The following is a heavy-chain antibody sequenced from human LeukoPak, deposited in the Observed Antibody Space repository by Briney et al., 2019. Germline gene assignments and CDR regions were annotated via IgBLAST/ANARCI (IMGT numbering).Heavy chain of an antibody. Sequence: GESLKISCKASGYSFASYWIGWVRQMPGKGLEWMGLVYPGDSDTRYSPSFQGQATISADKSITTAYLEWSSLKASDTAMYYCANLLNYWGQGTLVTVSS. J-gene: IGHJ4*02. V-gene: IGHV5-51*01. CDR1: GYSFASYW. CDR2: VYPGDSDT. D-gene: IGHD2-15*01. CDR3: ANLLNY.